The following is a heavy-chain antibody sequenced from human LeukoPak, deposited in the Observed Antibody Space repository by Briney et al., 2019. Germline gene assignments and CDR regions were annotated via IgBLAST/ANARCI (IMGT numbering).Heavy chain of an antibody. CDR1: GGSFSGYY. J-gene: IGHJ4*02. CDR3: ARGESTLYSSGYYHFDY. CDR2: INHSGST. V-gene: IGHV4-34*01. Sequence: SETLSLTCAVYGGSFSGYYWSWIRQPPGKGLEWIGEINHSGSTNYNPSLKSRATISVDTSKNQFSLKLSSVTAADTAVYYCARGESTLYSSGYYHFDYWGQGTLVTVSS. D-gene: IGHD3-22*01.